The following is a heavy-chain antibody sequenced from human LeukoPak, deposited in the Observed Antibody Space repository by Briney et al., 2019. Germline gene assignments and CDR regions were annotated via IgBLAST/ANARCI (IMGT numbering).Heavy chain of an antibody. CDR1: GLTFSSNW. V-gene: IGHV4-4*02. J-gene: IGHJ6*02. Sequence: PGGSLRLSCAASGLTFSSNWMTWVRQAPGKGLEWIGSIYYSGSTYYNPSLKSRVTISVDTSKNQFSLKLSSVTAADTAVYYCAIYQYSSGWYGDYYYGMDVWGQGTTVTVSS. CDR2: IYYSGST. D-gene: IGHD6-19*01. CDR3: AIYQYSSGWYGDYYYGMDV.